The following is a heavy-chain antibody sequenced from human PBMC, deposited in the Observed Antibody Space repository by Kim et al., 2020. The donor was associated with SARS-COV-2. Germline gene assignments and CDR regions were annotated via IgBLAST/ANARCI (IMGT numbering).Heavy chain of an antibody. Sequence: GGSLRLSCAASGFTFSSYWMSWVRQAPGKGLEWVANIKQDGSEKYYVDSVKGRFTISRDNAKNSLYLQMNSLRAEDTAVYYCARVVSRGAARRSYYYYGMDVWGQGTTVTVSS. D-gene: IGHD6-6*01. J-gene: IGHJ6*02. CDR2: IKQDGSEK. CDR3: ARVVSRGAARRSYYYYGMDV. CDR1: GFTFSSYW. V-gene: IGHV3-7*01.